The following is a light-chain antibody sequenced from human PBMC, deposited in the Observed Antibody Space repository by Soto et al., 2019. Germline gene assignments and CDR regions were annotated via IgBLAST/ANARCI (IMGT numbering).Light chain of an antibody. CDR2: DAS. Sequence: EIMLTQSPATLSLSLGEIATLSFSASQSVSSYLAWYQQKPGQSPRLLIYDASNRATGIPARFSGSGSGTDFTLTISSLEPEDFAVYYCQQRSNWPPITFGQGTLLEI. V-gene: IGKV3-11*01. J-gene: IGKJ5*01. CDR1: QSVSSY. CDR3: QQRSNWPPIT.